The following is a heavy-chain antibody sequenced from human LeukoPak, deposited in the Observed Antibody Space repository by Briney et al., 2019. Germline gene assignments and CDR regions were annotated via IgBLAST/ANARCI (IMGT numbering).Heavy chain of an antibody. D-gene: IGHD6-13*01. J-gene: IGHJ4*02. CDR3: AKGGIAAAGTSFYFDY. V-gene: IGHV3-23*01. CDR1: GFTFSSYA. CDR2: ISGSGSGT. Sequence: GGSLRLSCAASGFTFSSYAMSWVRQAPGKGLEWVSGISGSGSGTYYPDSVKGRFTISRDDSKNTLYLQMNSLRAEDTAVYYCAKGGIAAAGTSFYFDYWGQGTLVTVSS.